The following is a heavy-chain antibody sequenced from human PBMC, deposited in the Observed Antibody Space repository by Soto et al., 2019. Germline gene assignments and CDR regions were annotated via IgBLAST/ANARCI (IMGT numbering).Heavy chain of an antibody. CDR1: GVTFKDYG. CDR2: ISYDGKQT. D-gene: IGHD3-16*01. V-gene: IGHV3-30*03. CDR3: ARDGWGSNWYFDL. Sequence: GGSLRLSCGAPGVTFKDYGMHWVRQAPGKGPEWVAVISYDGKQTYYADSVKGRFTISKDKSKRTLFLQMNSLRVDDTAVYYCARDGWGSNWYFDLWGRGTLVTVS. J-gene: IGHJ2*01.